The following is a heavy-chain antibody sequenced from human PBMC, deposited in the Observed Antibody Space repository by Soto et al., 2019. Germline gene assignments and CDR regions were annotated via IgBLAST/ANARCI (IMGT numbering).Heavy chain of an antibody. V-gene: IGHV1-69*01. CDR3: ASRGYSYGYHYYYGMDV. D-gene: IGHD5-18*01. CDR1: GGTFSSYA. Sequence: QVQLVQSGAEVQKPGSSVKVSCKASGGTFSSYAISWVRQAPGQGLEWMGGIIPIFGTANYAQKFQGRVTITADESTSTAYMELSSLRSEDTAVYYCASRGYSYGYHYYYGMDVWGQGTTVTVSS. CDR2: IIPIFGTA. J-gene: IGHJ6*02.